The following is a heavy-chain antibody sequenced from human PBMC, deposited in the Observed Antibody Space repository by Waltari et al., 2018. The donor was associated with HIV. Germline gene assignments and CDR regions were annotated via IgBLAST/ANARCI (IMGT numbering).Heavy chain of an antibody. J-gene: IGHJ4*02. Sequence: RLSCEASGLIFSIYGMHWVRQAPGKGLEWVAVIWSDGSNKYYADSVKGRFTIPRDNSKNTLYLQMNSLRAEDTAVYYCASAAGPFDNWGQGTLVTVSS. CDR1: GLIFSIYG. CDR3: ASAAGPFDN. CDR2: IWSDGSNK. V-gene: IGHV3-33*01. D-gene: IGHD6-13*01.